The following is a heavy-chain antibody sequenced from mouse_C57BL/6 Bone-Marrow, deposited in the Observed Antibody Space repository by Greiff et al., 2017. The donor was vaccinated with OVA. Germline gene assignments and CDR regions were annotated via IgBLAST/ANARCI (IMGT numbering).Heavy chain of an antibody. CDR2: IYPRSGNT. D-gene: IGHD2-4*01. CDR1: GYTFTSYG. Sequence: QVHVKQSGAELARPGASVKLSCKASGYTFTSYGISWVKQRTGQGLEWIGEIYPRSGNTYYNEKFKGKATLTADKSSSTAYMELRSLTSEDSAVYFCARGYDYDEGWYFDVWGTGTTVTVSS. CDR3: ARGYDYDEGWYFDV. V-gene: IGHV1-81*01. J-gene: IGHJ1*03.